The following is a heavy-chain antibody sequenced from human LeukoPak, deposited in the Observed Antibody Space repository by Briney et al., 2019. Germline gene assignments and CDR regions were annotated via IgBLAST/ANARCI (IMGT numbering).Heavy chain of an antibody. V-gene: IGHV3-23*01. CDR3: AKDPSFKVRGVKGFQH. J-gene: IGHJ1*01. Sequence: PGGSLRLSCAASEFTFSDYAMSWVRQAPGKGLEWVSAIRGSGGSTNYADSVKGRFTISRDNSKNTLYLQMNSLRAEDTAVYYCAKDPSFKVRGVKGFQHWGQGTLVTVSS. D-gene: IGHD3-10*01. CDR1: EFTFSDYA. CDR2: IRGSGGST.